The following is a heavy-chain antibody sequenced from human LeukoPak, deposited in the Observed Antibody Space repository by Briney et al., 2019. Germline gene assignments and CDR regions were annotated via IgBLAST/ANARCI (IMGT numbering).Heavy chain of an antibody. V-gene: IGHV4-34*01. CDR1: GGSFSGYY. CDR3: ARRGSGSYYNDLMDY. D-gene: IGHD3-10*01. J-gene: IGHJ4*02. CDR2: INHSGST. Sequence: SETLSLTCAVYGGSFSGYYWSWIRQPPGKGLKWIGGINHSGSTNYNPSLKSRVTISVDTSKNQFSLKLSSVTAADTAVYYCARRGSGSYYNDLMDYWGQGTLVTVSS.